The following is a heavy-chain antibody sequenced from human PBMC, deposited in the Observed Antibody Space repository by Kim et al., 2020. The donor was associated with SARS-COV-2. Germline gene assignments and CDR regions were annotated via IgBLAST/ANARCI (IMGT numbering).Heavy chain of an antibody. J-gene: IGHJ4*02. CDR3: ARDPTAAATGLFDY. V-gene: IGHV1-46*01. Sequence: EQKLQGGVTMTRDTSTSTVYMEMSSLRSEDTAVYYCARDPTAAATGLFDYWGPGTLVTVSS. D-gene: IGHD2-2*01.